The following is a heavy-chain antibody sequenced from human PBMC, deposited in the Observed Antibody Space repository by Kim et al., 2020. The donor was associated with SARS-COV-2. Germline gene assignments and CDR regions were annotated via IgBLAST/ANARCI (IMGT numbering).Heavy chain of an antibody. CDR1: GGSFSGYY. CDR3: ARDLRIGYCSGGSCPNWFDP. V-gene: IGHV4-34*01. J-gene: IGHJ5*02. D-gene: IGHD2-15*01. CDR2: INHSGST. Sequence: SETLSLTCAVYGGSFSGYYWSWIRQPPGKGLEWIGEINHSGSTNYNPSLKSRVTISVDTSKNQFSLKLSSVTAADTAVYYCARDLRIGYCSGGSCPNWFDPWGQGTLVTVSS.